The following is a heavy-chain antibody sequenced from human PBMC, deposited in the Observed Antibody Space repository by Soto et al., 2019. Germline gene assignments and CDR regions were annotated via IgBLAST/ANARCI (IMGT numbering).Heavy chain of an antibody. CDR1: GGSISGSSDY. Sequence: PSEALSLTSTVSGGSISGSSDYWLWISHPPGKGLEWIGSIYYSGSTYYNPSLKSRVTISVDTSKNQFSLKLSSVTAADTAVYYCARHGDYYGSGSNFYYYYGMDVWGQGTTVTVS. CDR3: ARHGDYYGSGSNFYYYYGMDV. CDR2: IYYSGST. V-gene: IGHV4-39*01. D-gene: IGHD3-10*01. J-gene: IGHJ6*02.